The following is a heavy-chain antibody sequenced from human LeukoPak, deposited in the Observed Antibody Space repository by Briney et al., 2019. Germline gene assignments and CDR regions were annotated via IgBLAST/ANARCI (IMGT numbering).Heavy chain of an antibody. Sequence: GGSLRLSCAASGFTFSAYSMTWVRQAPGKGLEWVSSISNSSTYIYYADSLKGRFTISRDNAKDSLYLQMNSLRAEDTAVYYCAIIGCYRGVCHFDVWGQGTMVAVSS. CDR1: GFTFSAYS. CDR2: ISNSSTYI. V-gene: IGHV3-21*01. D-gene: IGHD2-21*01. CDR3: AIIGCYRGVCHFDV. J-gene: IGHJ3*01.